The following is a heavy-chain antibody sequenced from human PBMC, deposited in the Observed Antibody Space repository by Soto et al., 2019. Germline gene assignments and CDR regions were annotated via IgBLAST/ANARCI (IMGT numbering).Heavy chain of an antibody. D-gene: IGHD3-22*01. Sequence: QTQLQESGPGLVKPSETLSLTCTVSGASVSNGYWSWIRQPPEQGLEWIGFMYFGGSFNYNPSLTGRVTISVDTPKNQFSLKVGSVTAADTAVYYCARSYYDATGFAVDPWGQGTLVIVSS. CDR2: MYFGGSF. CDR1: GASVSNGY. J-gene: IGHJ5*02. V-gene: IGHV4-59*02. CDR3: ARSYYDATGFAVDP.